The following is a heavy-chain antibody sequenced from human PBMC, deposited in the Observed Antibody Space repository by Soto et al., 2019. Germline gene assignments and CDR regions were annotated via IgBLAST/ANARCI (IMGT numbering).Heavy chain of an antibody. CDR3: ARLTTVTDYYYYGMDV. Sequence: KPSETLSLTCTVSGGSISSSSYYWGWIRQPPGKGLEWIGSIYYSGSTYYNPSLKSRVTISVDTSKNQFSLRLSSVTAADTAVYYCARLTTVTDYYYYGMDVWGQGTTVTVSS. CDR1: GGSISSSSYY. CDR2: IYYSGST. D-gene: IGHD4-4*01. V-gene: IGHV4-39*01. J-gene: IGHJ6*02.